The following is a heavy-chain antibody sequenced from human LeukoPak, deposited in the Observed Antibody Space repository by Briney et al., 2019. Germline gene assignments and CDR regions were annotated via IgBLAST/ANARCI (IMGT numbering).Heavy chain of an antibody. Sequence: GGSLRLSCAASGFTFSSYAMHWVRQPPGNGLEWVSVISYDGSNKYYADSVKDRFTISRDNSKNTLYLQMNSLRAEDTAVYYCASRGGYSSGWVYYFDYWGQGILVTVSS. V-gene: IGHV3-30*01. CDR1: GFTFSSYA. J-gene: IGHJ4*02. CDR3: ASRGGYSSGWVYYFDY. CDR2: ISYDGSNK. D-gene: IGHD6-19*01.